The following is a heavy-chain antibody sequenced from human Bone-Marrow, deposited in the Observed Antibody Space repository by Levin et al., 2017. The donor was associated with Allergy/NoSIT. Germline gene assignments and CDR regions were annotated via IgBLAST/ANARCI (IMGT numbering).Heavy chain of an antibody. J-gene: IGHJ5*02. CDR1: GFTFSDYY. CDR2: ISSSGSTI. D-gene: IGHD3-3*01. CDR3: ARDHRGAYYDFWSGYYTWGNNWFDP. Sequence: GESLKISCAASGFTFSDYYMSWIRQAPGKGLEWVSYISSSGSTIYYADSVKGRFTISRDNAKNSLYLQMNSLRAEDTAVYYCARDHRGAYYDFWSGYYTWGNNWFDPWGQGTLVTVSS. V-gene: IGHV3-11*01.